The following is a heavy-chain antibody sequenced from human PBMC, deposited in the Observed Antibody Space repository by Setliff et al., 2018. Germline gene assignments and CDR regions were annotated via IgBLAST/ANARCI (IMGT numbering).Heavy chain of an antibody. Sequence: SETLSLTCGVSGGGGSFSAYYWSWIRQPPGKGLEWIGEISPGGSTIYNPSLRSRVTMSVDTAKNRFSLNLTSATAADTAVYYCATSGFCSAGSCYSFDDWGQGALVTVSS. J-gene: IGHJ4*02. CDR2: ISPGGST. D-gene: IGHD6-19*01. CDR3: ATSGFCSAGSCYSFDD. CDR1: GGGGSFSAYY. V-gene: IGHV4-34*01.